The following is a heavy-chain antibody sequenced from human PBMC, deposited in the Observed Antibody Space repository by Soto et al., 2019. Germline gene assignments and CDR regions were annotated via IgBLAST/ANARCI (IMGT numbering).Heavy chain of an antibody. Sequence: GGSLRLSCAASGFTFSSYWMHWVRQASGKGLVWVSRISFDGSTTTYADSVKGRFTISRDNAKNTLYLQMNSLRAEDTAVYYCAREGAHTAMANEYWGQGALVTVSS. CDR2: ISFDGSTT. CDR3: AREGAHTAMANEY. V-gene: IGHV3-74*01. J-gene: IGHJ4*02. D-gene: IGHD5-18*01. CDR1: GFTFSSYW.